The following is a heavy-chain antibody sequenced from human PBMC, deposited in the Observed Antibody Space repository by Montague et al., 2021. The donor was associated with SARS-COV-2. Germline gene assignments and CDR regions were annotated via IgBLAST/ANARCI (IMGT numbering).Heavy chain of an antibody. J-gene: IGHJ2*01. V-gene: IGHV3-13*01. D-gene: IGHD4-17*01. CDR1: GFTFSSYD. Sequence: SLLLSWAASGFTFSSYDMHWVRQATGKGLEWVSAIGTAGDTYYPCSVRGRFTISRENAKNSLYLQMNSLRAGDTAVYYCARGGTYGDPRPWWYFDLWGRGALVTVSS. CDR3: ARGGTYGDPRPWWYFDL. CDR2: IGTAGDT.